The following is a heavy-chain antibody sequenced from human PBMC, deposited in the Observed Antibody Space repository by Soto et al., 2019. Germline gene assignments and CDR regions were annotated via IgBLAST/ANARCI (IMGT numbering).Heavy chain of an antibody. CDR3: ATRSPAFDY. CDR1: GYTFTTFG. CDR2: ISTDKGHT. Sequence: QVQLVQSGPEVKKPGASVKVSCRTSGYTFTTFGITWVRQAPGQGLEWMGWISTDKGHTNYAQKFQGRVTMTTDTSTSTAYMELRSLRSDDTAIYYCATRSPAFDYWGQGTLVTVS. J-gene: IGHJ4*02. V-gene: IGHV1-18*01.